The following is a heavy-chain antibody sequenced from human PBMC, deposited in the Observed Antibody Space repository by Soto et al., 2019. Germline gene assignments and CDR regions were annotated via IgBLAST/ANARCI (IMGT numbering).Heavy chain of an antibody. Sequence: QVQLQESGPGLVKPSQTLSLTCTVSGGSISSGGYCWNWIRQHPGKGLEWIGYIYYSGYTYYNPSLKSRVTISVDTSKNQFSLKLSSVTAADTAVYYCAREPSIWGQGTLVTVSS. J-gene: IGHJ4*02. V-gene: IGHV4-31*03. CDR2: IYYSGYT. CDR3: AREPSI. CDR1: GGSISSGGYC.